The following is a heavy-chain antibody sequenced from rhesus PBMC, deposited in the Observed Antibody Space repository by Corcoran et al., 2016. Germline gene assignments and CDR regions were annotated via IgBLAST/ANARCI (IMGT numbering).Heavy chain of an antibody. CDR1: GYSISSDYG. CDR3: ASYSSGWYLGYYFDY. Sequence: QVQLLESGPGLVKPSETLSLTCDVSGYSISSDYGWCWIRQSLRKGQEWIGYIGGSTGSTNYNPSLKSRVTISKDSSKNQFSLKLSAVTAADTAVYYCASYSSGWYLGYYFDYWGQGVLVTVSS. CDR2: IGGSTGST. J-gene: IGHJ4*01. D-gene: IGHD6-31*01. V-gene: IGHV4-127*01.